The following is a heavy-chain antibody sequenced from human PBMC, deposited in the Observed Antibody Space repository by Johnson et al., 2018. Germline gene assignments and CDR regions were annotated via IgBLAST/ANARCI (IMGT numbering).Heavy chain of an antibody. CDR3: AREGYYDSSGYYEGAYYYDMDV. V-gene: IGHV3-66*02. CDR2: IYSGGST. D-gene: IGHD3-22*01. J-gene: IGHJ6*03. CDR1: GFTVSSNY. Sequence: EVQLLESGGGLVQPGGSLRLSCAASGFTVSSNYMSWVRQAPGKGLEWVSVIYSGGSTYYADSVQGRFTISRANSENTLYLQMNSLRAEDTAVYYCAREGYYDSSGYYEGAYYYDMDVWGKGTTVTVSS.